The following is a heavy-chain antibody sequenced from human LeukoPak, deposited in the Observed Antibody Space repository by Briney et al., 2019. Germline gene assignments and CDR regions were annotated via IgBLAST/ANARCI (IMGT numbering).Heavy chain of an antibody. Sequence: SETLSLTCTVPGGSINSYYWSWIRQPPGKGLEYIGYIYYSGSTDYNPSLKSRVTISVDTSKNRFSLNLSSVTAADTAVYYCASHSGRLGPFDYWGQGTLVTVSS. J-gene: IGHJ4*02. CDR3: ASHSGRLGPFDY. V-gene: IGHV4-59*08. CDR2: IYYSGST. CDR1: GGSINSYY. D-gene: IGHD5-12*01.